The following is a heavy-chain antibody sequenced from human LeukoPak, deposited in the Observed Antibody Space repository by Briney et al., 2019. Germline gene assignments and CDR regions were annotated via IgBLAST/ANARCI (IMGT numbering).Heavy chain of an antibody. V-gene: IGHV1-69*13. D-gene: IGHD3-22*01. CDR3: AVTSGYYYDSSGKSRGWFDP. Sequence: ASVKVSCKASGGTFSSYAISWVRQAPGQGLEWMGGIIPIFGTANYAQKFQGRVTITADESTSTAYMELSSLRSEDTAVYYCAVTSGYYYDSSGKSRGWFDPWGQGTLVTVSS. CDR2: IIPIFGTA. CDR1: GGTFSSYA. J-gene: IGHJ5*02.